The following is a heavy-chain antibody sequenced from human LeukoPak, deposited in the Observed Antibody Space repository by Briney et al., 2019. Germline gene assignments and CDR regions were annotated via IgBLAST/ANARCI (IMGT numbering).Heavy chain of an antibody. CDR3: ARRPGRPNWFDP. V-gene: IGHV1-2*02. CDR1: GYTFTGYY. J-gene: IGHJ5*02. D-gene: IGHD1-26*01. Sequence: ASVKVFCKASGYTFTGYYMHWVRQAPGQGLEWMGWINPNSGGTNYAQKFQGRVTMTRDTSISTAYMELSRLRSDDTAVYYCARRPGRPNWFDPWGQGTLVTVSS. CDR2: INPNSGGT.